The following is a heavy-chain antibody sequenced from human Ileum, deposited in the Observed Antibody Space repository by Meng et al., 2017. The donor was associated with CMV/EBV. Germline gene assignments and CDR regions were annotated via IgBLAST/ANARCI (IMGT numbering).Heavy chain of an antibody. CDR3: ACDGNKSGWFRFES. V-gene: IGHV4-39*07. D-gene: IGHD6-19*01. J-gene: IGHJ4*02. Sequence: QLQLQAWGPGLVQPSETLSLTCNVSGDSINTGGHYWSWVRQSPGKGLELIGSIYYSGRTYYNPSLTTRVAISIDTSENQFSLKLNSVTAADTGVYYCACDGNKSGWFRFESWGQGTLVTVSS. CDR1: GDSINTGGHY. CDR2: IYYSGRT.